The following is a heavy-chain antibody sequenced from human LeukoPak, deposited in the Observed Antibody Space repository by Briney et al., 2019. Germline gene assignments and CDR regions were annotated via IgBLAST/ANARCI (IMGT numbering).Heavy chain of an antibody. D-gene: IGHD2-2*01. Sequence: PGGSLRLSCEASGFTFSSHGMHWVRQAPGKGLEWVAVISYDENNKYYADSVKGRFTISRDISTDTLWLQMDSLRTEDTAVYYCAKGPLRGTAAAIDYWGQGTLVTVSS. CDR3: AKGPLRGTAAAIDY. J-gene: IGHJ4*02. V-gene: IGHV3-30*18. CDR2: ISYDENNK. CDR1: GFTFSSHG.